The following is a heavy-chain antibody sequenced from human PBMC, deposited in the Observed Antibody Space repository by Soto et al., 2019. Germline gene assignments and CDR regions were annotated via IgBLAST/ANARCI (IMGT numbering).Heavy chain of an antibody. CDR3: AHLDLWFGELLSDY. J-gene: IGHJ4*02. V-gene: IGHV2-5*02. CDR2: IYWDDDK. Sequence: QITLKESGPTLVKPTQTLTLTCTFSGFSLSTSGVGVGWIRQPPGKALEWLALIYWDDDKRYRPSLKSRLTITKDTSKNLVVLTMTNMDPVDKATYYCAHLDLWFGELLSDYWGQGTLVTVSS. D-gene: IGHD3-10*01. CDR1: GFSLSTSGVG.